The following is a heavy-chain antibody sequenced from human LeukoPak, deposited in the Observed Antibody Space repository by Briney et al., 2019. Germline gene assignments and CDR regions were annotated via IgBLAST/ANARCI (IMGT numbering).Heavy chain of an antibody. CDR3: SKNHYYDRVGYYSGYAFDI. Sequence: GGSLRLSCAASGFTFDDYGMHWVRQTPGKGLEWVSGISWNSGRKGYGDSVKGRFTISRDNAKNSLYLQMDSLRAEDTALYYCSKNHYYDRVGYYSGYAFDIWGKGKMVTVFS. V-gene: IGHV3-9*01. CDR2: ISWNSGRK. J-gene: IGHJ3*02. CDR1: GFTFDDYG. D-gene: IGHD3-22*01.